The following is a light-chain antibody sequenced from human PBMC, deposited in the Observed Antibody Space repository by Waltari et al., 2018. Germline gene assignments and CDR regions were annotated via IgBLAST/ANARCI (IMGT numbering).Light chain of an antibody. Sequence: DIVLTQSPGTLSLSPGERATLSCRASQSVSSSYLAWYQQKPGQAPRVLIHGASNRATGIPDRFSGSGSGTDFTLTISSLEPEDFAVYYCQQYGSSPWTFGQGTKVEIK. CDR3: QQYGSSPWT. J-gene: IGKJ1*01. V-gene: IGKV3-20*01. CDR2: GAS. CDR1: QSVSSSY.